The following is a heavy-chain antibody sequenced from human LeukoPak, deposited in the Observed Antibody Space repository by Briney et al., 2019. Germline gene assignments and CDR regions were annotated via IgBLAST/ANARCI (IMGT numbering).Heavy chain of an antibody. Sequence: GGSLRLSGAASGFPFSSYWMAWVRQAPGKGLEWVSSIYRGGSTYYADSVKGRFTISRDTSKNTLYLQMNSLRVEDTAVYYCFSLTYDYWGQGTLVTVSS. CDR3: FSLTYDY. CDR2: IYRGGST. V-gene: IGHV3-53*01. CDR1: GFPFSSYW. D-gene: IGHD4/OR15-4a*01. J-gene: IGHJ4*02.